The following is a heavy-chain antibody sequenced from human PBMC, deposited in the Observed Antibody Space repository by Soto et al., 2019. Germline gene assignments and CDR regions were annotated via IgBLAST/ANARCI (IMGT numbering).Heavy chain of an antibody. CDR1: GDSVSSNIAG. J-gene: IGHJ4*01. D-gene: IGHD1-26*01. CDR2: SYYRSKWYY. CDR3: ARGEQYRGRIFDY. V-gene: IGHV6-1*01. Sequence: SQTLSLTCAITGDSVSSNIAGWSWVRQSPSRGLEWLGRSYYRSKWYYEYAVSVRGRITITPHTSKNQYSLQLNSVTPEDTAVYFCARGEQYRGRIFDYWGQGTLVTVSS.